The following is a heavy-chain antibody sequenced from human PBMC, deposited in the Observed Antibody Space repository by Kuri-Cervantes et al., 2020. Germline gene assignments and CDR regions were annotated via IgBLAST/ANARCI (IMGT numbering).Heavy chain of an antibody. V-gene: IGHV3-30*18. D-gene: IGHD1-26*01. Sequence: GGSLRLSCAASGFTFSSYGMNWVRQAPGKGLEWVAVISYDGSNIYYADSVKGRFTISRDNSKNTLYLQMNSLRAEDTALYYCSKEQSGGVGASAFDYWGQGTLVTVSS. CDR3: SKEQSGGVGASAFDY. CDR1: GFTFSSYG. CDR2: ISYDGSNI. J-gene: IGHJ4*02.